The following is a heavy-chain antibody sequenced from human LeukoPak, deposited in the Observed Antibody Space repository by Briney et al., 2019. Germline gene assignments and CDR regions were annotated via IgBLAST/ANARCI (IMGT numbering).Heavy chain of an antibody. CDR1: GFTFNTYN. J-gene: IGHJ4*02. Sequence: PGGSLRLSCAASGFTFNTYNMNWVRQAPGKGLEWVSAISGRGNGTYYADFVKGQFTISRDNSKNTLFLQMNSLRVEDTATYYCAKGTERCREVSSFDSWGRGTLVAVSS. D-gene: IGHD3-10*01. V-gene: IGHV3-23*01. CDR2: ISGRGNGT. CDR3: AKGTERCREVSSFDS.